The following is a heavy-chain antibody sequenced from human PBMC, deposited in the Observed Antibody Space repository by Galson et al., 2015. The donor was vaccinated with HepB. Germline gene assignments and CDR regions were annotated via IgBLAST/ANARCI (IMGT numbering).Heavy chain of an antibody. CDR2: ISSSSSTI. J-gene: IGHJ6*02. V-gene: IGHV3-48*04. Sequence: SLRLSCAAAGFTFSSYSLNWVRQAPGMGLEWVSYISSSSSTIYYADSVKGRFTISRDNAKNSLYLQMNSLRAEDTAVYYCASDYFGSGSYGYYFYGMDVWGQGTTVTVSS. CDR1: GFTFSSYS. D-gene: IGHD3-10*01. CDR3: ASDYFGSGSYGYYFYGMDV.